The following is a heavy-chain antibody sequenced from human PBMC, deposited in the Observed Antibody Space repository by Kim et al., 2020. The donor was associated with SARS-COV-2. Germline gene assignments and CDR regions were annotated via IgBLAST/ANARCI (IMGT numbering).Heavy chain of an antibody. D-gene: IGHD6-19*01. V-gene: IGHV3-53*01. Sequence: GGSLRLSCAASGFTVSSNYMSWVRQAPGKGLEWVSVIYSGGSTYYADSVKGRFTISRDNSKNTLYLQMNSLRAEDTAVYYCARDPTGSIAVAGTADWGQGTLVTVSS. CDR1: GFTVSSNY. J-gene: IGHJ4*02. CDR2: IYSGGST. CDR3: ARDPTGSIAVAGTAD.